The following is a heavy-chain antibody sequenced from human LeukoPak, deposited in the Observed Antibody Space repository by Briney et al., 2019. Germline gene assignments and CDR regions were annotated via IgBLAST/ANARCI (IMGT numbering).Heavy chain of an antibody. CDR2: MNPNSGNT. Sequence: GASVKVSCKASGYTFTSYDINWVRQAPGQGLEWMGWMNPNSGNTGYAQKFQGRVTITRNTSISTAYMELSSLRSEDTAVYYCARGERVSGYYYMDVWGKGTTVTVSS. CDR1: GYTFTSYD. V-gene: IGHV1-8*03. CDR3: ARGERVSGYYYMDV. J-gene: IGHJ6*03.